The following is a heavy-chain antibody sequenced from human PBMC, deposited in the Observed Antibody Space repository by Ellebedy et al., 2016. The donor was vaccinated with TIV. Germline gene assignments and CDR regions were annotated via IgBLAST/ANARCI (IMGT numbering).Heavy chain of an antibody. CDR2: IIPIFGTA. D-gene: IGHD1-26*01. Sequence: SVKVSXXASGGTFSSYAISWVRQAPGQGLEWMGGIIPIFGTANYAQKFQGRVTITADESTSTAYMELSSLRSEDTAVYYCATHSGSYAYYFDYWGQGTLVTVSS. CDR1: GGTFSSYA. J-gene: IGHJ4*02. CDR3: ATHSGSYAYYFDY. V-gene: IGHV1-69*13.